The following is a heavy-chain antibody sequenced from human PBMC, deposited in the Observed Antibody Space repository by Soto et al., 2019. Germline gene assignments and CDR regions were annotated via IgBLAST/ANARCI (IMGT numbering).Heavy chain of an antibody. CDR1: GGSIRSYY. Sequence: SETLSLTCTVSGGSIRSYYWSWIRLPPGKALEWIGYIYHTGRTSSNPSFRSRVTISIDTSKNQFFLKLPSVTAADTAVYYCARHVENGYDIFDHWGQGTLVTVYS. D-gene: IGHD5-12*01. CDR3: ARHVENGYDIFDH. V-gene: IGHV4-59*08. J-gene: IGHJ4*01. CDR2: IYHTGRT.